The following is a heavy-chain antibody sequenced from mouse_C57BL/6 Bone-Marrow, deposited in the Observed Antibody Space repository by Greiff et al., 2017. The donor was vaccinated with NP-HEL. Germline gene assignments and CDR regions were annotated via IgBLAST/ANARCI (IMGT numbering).Heavy chain of an antibody. CDR2: IDPETGGT. Sequence: VQLQQSGAELVRPGASVTLSCKASGYTFTDYEMHWVKQTPVHGLEWIGAIDPETGGTAYNQKFKGKAILTADKSSSTAYMELRSLTSEDSAVYYCTRHGLRFGYFDVWGTGTTVTVSS. D-gene: IGHD1-1*01. CDR3: TRHGLRFGYFDV. J-gene: IGHJ1*03. CDR1: GYTFTDYE. V-gene: IGHV1-15*01.